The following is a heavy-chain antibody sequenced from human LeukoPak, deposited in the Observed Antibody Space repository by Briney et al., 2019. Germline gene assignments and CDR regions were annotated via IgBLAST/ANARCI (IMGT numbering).Heavy chain of an antibody. CDR3: AIPAGCGSYCFGH. CDR2: IVTSNGYT. Sequence: GASVKVSCKASGYSFTSYGISRVRQAPGQGLEWMGWIVTSNGYTTYAQKFQGRVTITTDTSTSTAYMELRSLRSDDTAVYHCAIPAGCGSYCFGHWGQGTLVTVSP. V-gene: IGHV1-18*01. J-gene: IGHJ4*02. CDR1: GYSFTSYG. D-gene: IGHD1-26*01.